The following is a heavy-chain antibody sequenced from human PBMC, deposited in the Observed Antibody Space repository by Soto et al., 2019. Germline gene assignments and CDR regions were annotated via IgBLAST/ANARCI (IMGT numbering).Heavy chain of an antibody. V-gene: IGHV4-4*07. CDR3: ARGMTPPGAPAWYYFDS. CDR1: GASITSSSY. D-gene: IGHD2-8*02. Sequence: QVQLQESGPGLMKPSETLSLTCTVSGASITSSSYWSWIRQPAGKGLEWIGRFSLSGTTNYNPSLRSRVTMSADVSKNQFSLRLTSVTAADTALYYCARGMTPPGAPAWYYFDSWGQGTLVTVS. J-gene: IGHJ4*02. CDR2: FSLSGTT.